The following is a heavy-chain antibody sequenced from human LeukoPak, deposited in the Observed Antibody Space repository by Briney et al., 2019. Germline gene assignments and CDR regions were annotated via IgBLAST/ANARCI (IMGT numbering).Heavy chain of an antibody. CDR2: INQDASEK. CDR3: ARASSGRYFAFIDY. CDR1: GLIFSNYW. J-gene: IGHJ4*02. Sequence: GGSLRLSCVASGLIFSNYWMGWVRQAPGKGLEWVASINQDASEKYYVDSVKGRFTISRDNAKNSLYLHMNSLRVEDTAVYYCARASSGRYFAFIDYWGQGSLVTVSS. D-gene: IGHD1-26*01. V-gene: IGHV3-7*01.